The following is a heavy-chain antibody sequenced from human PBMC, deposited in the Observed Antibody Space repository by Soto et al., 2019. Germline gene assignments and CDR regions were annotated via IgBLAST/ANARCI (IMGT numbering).Heavy chain of an antibody. J-gene: IGHJ4*02. Sequence: QVQLVESGGGVVQPGRSLRLSCAASGFTFSSYAMHWVRQAPGKGLEWVAVISYDGSNKYYADSVKGRFTISRDNSKNPLYLQMNSLRAEDTAVYYCAREALQPLGATQYYFDYWGQGTLVTVSS. CDR1: GFTFSSYA. CDR2: ISYDGSNK. CDR3: AREALQPLGATQYYFDY. V-gene: IGHV3-30-3*01. D-gene: IGHD1-26*01.